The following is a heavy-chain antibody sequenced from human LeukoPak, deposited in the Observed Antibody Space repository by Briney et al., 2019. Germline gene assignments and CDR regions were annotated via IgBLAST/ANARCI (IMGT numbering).Heavy chain of an antibody. CDR1: GYTFTGYY. V-gene: IGHV1-2*02. J-gene: IGHJ6*03. D-gene: IGHD2-8*01. CDR2: INPNSGGT. CDR3: ARGPCTNGVCYRRGLNYYMDV. Sequence: ASVKVSCKASGYTFTGYYMHWARQAPGQGLEWMGWINPNSGGTNYAQKFQGRVTMTRDTSISTAYMELSRLRSDDTAVYYCARGPCTNGVCYRRGLNYYMDVWGKGTTVTVSS.